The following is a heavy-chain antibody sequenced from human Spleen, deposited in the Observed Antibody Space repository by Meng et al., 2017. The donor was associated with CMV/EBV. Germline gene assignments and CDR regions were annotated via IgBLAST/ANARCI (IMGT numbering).Heavy chain of an antibody. J-gene: IGHJ4*02. CDR2: IKEDGSEK. V-gene: IGHV3-7*01. CDR1: GFTFRSFL. Sequence: GESLKISCAASGFTFRSFLMYWVRQAPGKGLEWVAHIKEDGSEKYYVDSVKGRFTISRDNAKNSLYLQMSSLRSDDTAVYYCAREARGFSWGQGTLVTVTS. CDR3: AREARGFS. D-gene: IGHD3-10*01.